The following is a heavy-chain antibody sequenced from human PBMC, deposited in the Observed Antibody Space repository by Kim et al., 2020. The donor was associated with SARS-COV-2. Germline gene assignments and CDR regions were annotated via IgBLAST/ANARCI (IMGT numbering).Heavy chain of an antibody. V-gene: IGHV1-3*01. Sequence: ASVKVSCKASGYTFTSYAMHWVRQAPGQRLEWMGWINAGNGNTKYSQKFQGRVTITRDTSASTAYMELSSLRSEDTAVYYCARFVAFDPDYGDYEEDYWGQGTLVTVSS. CDR2: INAGNGNT. J-gene: IGHJ4*02. D-gene: IGHD4-17*01. CDR3: ARFVAFDPDYGDYEEDY. CDR1: GYTFTSYA.